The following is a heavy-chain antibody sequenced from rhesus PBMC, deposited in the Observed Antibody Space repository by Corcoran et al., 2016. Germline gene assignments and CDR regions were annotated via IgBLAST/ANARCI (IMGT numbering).Heavy chain of an antibody. V-gene: IGHV5S1*01. D-gene: IGHD4-11*01. CDR3: AKDRTSLTNRFDV. J-gene: IGHJ5-1*01. Sequence: EVQLVQSGAEVKRPGESLRISCKTSGYSFTSSWISWVRQMPGKGREWMGSIDPGDSDTRYNPSFQGHVTISADKSISTTYLPWSSLKASDTATYYCAKDRTSLTNRFDVWGPGVLVTVSS. CDR1: GYSFTSSW. CDR2: IDPGDSDT.